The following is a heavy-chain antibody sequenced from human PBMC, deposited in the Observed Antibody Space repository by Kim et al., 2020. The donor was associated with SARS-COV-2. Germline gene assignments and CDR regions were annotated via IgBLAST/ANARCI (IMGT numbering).Heavy chain of an antibody. D-gene: IGHD3-10*01. V-gene: IGHV3-30-3*01. CDR1: GFTFSSYA. CDR2: ISYDGSNK. CDR3: ARRPIRGSGSYPNGGYFDY. Sequence: GGSLRLSCAASGFTFSSYAMHWVRQAPGKGLEWVAVISYDGSNKYYADSVKGRFTISRDNSKNTLYLQMNSLRAEDTAVYYCARRPIRGSGSYPNGGYFDYWGQGTLVTVSS. J-gene: IGHJ4*02.